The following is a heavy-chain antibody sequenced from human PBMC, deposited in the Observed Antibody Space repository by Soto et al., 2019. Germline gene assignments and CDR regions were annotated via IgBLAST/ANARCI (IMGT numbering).Heavy chain of an antibody. CDR2: IYHSGST. CDR3: ASSAPNEYSSSSGSSYYFDY. Sequence: PSETLSLTCAVSGGSISSGGYSWSWIRQPPGKGLEWIGYIYHSGSTYSHPSLKSRVTISVDRSKNQFSLKLSSVTAADTAVYYCASSAPNEYSSSSGSSYYFDYWGQGTLVTVSS. J-gene: IGHJ4*02. CDR1: GGSISSGGYS. V-gene: IGHV4-30-2*01. D-gene: IGHD6-6*01.